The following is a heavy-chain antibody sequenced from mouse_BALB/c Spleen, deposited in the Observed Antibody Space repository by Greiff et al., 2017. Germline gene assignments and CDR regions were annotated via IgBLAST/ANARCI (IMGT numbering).Heavy chain of an antibody. CDR1: GFTFSSYG. Sequence: EVKLMESGGDLVKPGGSLKLSCAASGFTFSSYGMSWVRQTPDKRLEWVATISSGGSYTYYPDSVKGRFTISRDNAKNTLYLQMSSLKSEDTAMYYCASFYGNYDYAMDYWGQGTSVTVSS. V-gene: IGHV5-6*01. CDR2: ISSGGSYT. J-gene: IGHJ4*01. CDR3: ASFYGNYDYAMDY. D-gene: IGHD2-1*01.